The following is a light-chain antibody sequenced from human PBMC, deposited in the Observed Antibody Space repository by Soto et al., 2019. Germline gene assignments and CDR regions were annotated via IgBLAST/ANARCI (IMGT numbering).Light chain of an antibody. CDR3: ATWDDSLSGPV. V-gene: IGLV1-47*01. CDR2: ENN. Sequence: QSVLTQPPSASGTPGQRVTISCSGSTSNIGSSSVYWYQQLPGTAPKVFIYENNRRPSGVPDRFSGSKSGTSASLAISGLRSEDEADYYCATWDDSLSGPVFGGGTKSPS. J-gene: IGLJ2*01. CDR1: TSNIGSSS.